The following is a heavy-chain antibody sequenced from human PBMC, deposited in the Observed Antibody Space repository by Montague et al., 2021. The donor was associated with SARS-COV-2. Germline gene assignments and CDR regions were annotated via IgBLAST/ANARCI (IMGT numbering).Heavy chain of an antibody. Sequence: CAISGDSVSSNIATWNWIRQAPSRGLEWPGRTYYRSKWYNDYAESVKSRITIDPDTSKHQFSLHLNSVTPEDTAVYYCARIPVGSKYYFDFWGQGTLATVSS. D-gene: IGHD2-2*01. V-gene: IGHV6-1*01. CDR2: TYYRSKWYN. CDR1: GDSVSSNIAT. CDR3: ARIPVGSKYYFDF. J-gene: IGHJ4*02.